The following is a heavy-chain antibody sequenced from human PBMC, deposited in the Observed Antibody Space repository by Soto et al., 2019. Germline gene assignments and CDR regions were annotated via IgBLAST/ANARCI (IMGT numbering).Heavy chain of an antibody. D-gene: IGHD6-13*01. CDR3: ATGSAVGSSSWINFDY. J-gene: IGHJ4*02. CDR1: GGTFSSYA. Sequence: ASVKVSCKASGGTFSSYAISWVRQAPGQGLEWMGGIIPICGTANYAQKFQGRVTITADESTSTAYMELSSLRSEDTAVYYCATGSAVGSSSWINFDYWGQGPLVPSPQ. V-gene: IGHV1-69*13. CDR2: IIPICGTA.